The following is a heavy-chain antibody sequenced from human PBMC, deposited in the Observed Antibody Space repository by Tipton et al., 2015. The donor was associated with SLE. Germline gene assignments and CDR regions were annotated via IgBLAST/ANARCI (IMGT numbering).Heavy chain of an antibody. J-gene: IGHJ6*02. V-gene: IGHV3-48*01. CDR3: ARDWPHDYGDSYYGMDV. D-gene: IGHD4-17*01. CDR1: GFTFSSYS. Sequence: SLRLSCAASGFTFSSYSMNWVRQAPGKGLEWVSYISSSSSTIYYADSVKGRFTISRDNAKNSLYLQMNSLRAEDTAVYYWARDWPHDYGDSYYGMDVWGQGTTVPVSS. CDR2: ISSSSSTI.